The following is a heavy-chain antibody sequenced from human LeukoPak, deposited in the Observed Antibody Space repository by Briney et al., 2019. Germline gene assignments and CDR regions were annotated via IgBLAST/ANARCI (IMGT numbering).Heavy chain of an antibody. Sequence: VASVKDSCKASGGTFSSYAISWVRQAPGQGLEWMGGIIPIFGTANYAQKFQGRVTITTDESTSTAYMELSSLRSEDTAVYYCAREGSGSYYGAYFDYWGQGTLVTVSS. CDR3: AREGSGSYYGAYFDY. J-gene: IGHJ4*02. CDR2: IIPIFGTA. V-gene: IGHV1-69*05. CDR1: GGTFSSYA. D-gene: IGHD1-26*01.